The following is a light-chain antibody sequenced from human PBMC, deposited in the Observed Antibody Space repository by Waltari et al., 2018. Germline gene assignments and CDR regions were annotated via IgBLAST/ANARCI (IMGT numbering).Light chain of an antibody. V-gene: IGLV8-61*01. Sequence: QTVVTQEPSLSVSPGGTVTPTCALSSGPVSTTPYATWYQQTPGQPPRTLVYKGNARSSGVPDRFSGSILGNTAALTITGAQADDESDYYCALYMGSGIWVFGGGTKLTVL. CDR3: ALYMGSGIWV. CDR1: SGPVSTTPY. CDR2: KGN. J-gene: IGLJ3*02.